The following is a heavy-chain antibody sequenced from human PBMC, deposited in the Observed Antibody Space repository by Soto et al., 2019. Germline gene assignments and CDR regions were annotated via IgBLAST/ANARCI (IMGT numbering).Heavy chain of an antibody. CDR1: GGSISSGGYS. V-gene: IGHV4-30-2*01. CDR3: ARVSGYDSHVDY. J-gene: IGHJ4*02. CDR2: IYHSGST. Sequence: TLSLTCAVSGGSISSGGYSWSWIRQPPGKGLEWIGYIYHSGSTYYNPSLKSRVTISVDRSKNQFSLKLSSVTAADTAVYYCARVSGYDSHVDYWGQGTLVTVSS. D-gene: IGHD5-12*01.